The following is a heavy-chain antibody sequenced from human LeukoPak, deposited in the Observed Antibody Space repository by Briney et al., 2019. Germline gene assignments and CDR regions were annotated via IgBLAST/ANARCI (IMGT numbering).Heavy chain of an antibody. Sequence: PGGSLRLSCAASGFTFSSYEMNWVRQAPGKGLEWVSYISSCGSTIYYADSVKGRFTISRDNAKNSLYLQMNSLRAEDTAVYYCAGANMITFGGVIVPKGYWGQGTLVTVSS. CDR1: GFTFSSYE. D-gene: IGHD3-16*02. CDR2: ISSCGSTI. V-gene: IGHV3-48*03. J-gene: IGHJ4*02. CDR3: AGANMITFGGVIVPKGY.